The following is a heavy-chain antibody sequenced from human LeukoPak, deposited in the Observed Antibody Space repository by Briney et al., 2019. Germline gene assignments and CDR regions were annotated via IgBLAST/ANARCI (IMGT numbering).Heavy chain of an antibody. Sequence: GGSLRLSCAASGFTFSSYGMHWVRQAPGKGLEWVAVISYDGSNKYYADSVKGRFTISRDNSKNTLYLQMNSLRAEDTAVYYCAKSPMVRGYYYFDYWGQGTLVTVSS. J-gene: IGHJ4*02. D-gene: IGHD3-10*01. V-gene: IGHV3-30*18. CDR1: GFTFSSYG. CDR3: AKSPMVRGYYYFDY. CDR2: ISYDGSNK.